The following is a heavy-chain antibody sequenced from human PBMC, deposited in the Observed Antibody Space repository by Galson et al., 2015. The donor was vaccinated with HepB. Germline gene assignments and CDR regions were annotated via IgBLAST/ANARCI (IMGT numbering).Heavy chain of an antibody. CDR1: GFTFSSYA. J-gene: IGHJ6*03. CDR3: AKGEGYYYYYMDV. CDR2: ISGSGGST. V-gene: IGHV3-23*01. Sequence: SLRLSCAASGFTFSSYALSWVRQAPGKGLEWVSAISGSGGSTYYADSVKGRFTISRDNSKNTLYLQMNSLRAEDTAVYYCAKGEGYYYYYMDVWGKGTTVTVSS.